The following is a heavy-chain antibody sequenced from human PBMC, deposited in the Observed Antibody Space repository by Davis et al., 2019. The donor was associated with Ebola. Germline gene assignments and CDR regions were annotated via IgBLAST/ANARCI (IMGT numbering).Heavy chain of an antibody. Sequence: GESLKISCAASGFTFSSYAMSWVRQAPGKGLEWVSAISGSGGSTYYADSVKGRFTISRDNSKNTLYLQMNSLRAEDTAVYYCAKDGQDYDFWSGYYEGINFQHWGQGTLVTVSS. CDR2: ISGSGGST. CDR1: GFTFSSYA. V-gene: IGHV3-23*01. J-gene: IGHJ1*01. CDR3: AKDGQDYDFWSGYYEGINFQH. D-gene: IGHD3-3*01.